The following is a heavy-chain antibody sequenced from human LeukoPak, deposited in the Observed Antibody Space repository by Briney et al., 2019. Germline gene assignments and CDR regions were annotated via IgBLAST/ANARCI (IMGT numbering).Heavy chain of an antibody. CDR1: GFTFSTYS. Sequence: GPLRLSCAASGFTFSTYSMNWVRQAPGKGLEWVSSISRSSDYIFYADSVKGRFTISRDNAKNSLYLQMNSLRDEDTAVYYCARAETTATTWFGFGYWGQGTLVAVSS. CDR3: ARAETTATTWFGFGY. D-gene: IGHD4-17*01. CDR2: ISRSSDYI. V-gene: IGHV3-21*01. J-gene: IGHJ4*02.